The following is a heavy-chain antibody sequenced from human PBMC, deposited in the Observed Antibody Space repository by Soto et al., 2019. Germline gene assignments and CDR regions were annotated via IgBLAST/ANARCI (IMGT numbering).Heavy chain of an antibody. Sequence: GVSLRLSCAASGFTFSSYSMNWVRQAPGKGLEWVSTISSRNNDMYYVDSVKGRFTISRDNARNSVYLQMSSLRADDTAVYYCARDVNGGFCGAWGQGTLVTVS. J-gene: IGHJ5*02. CDR1: GFTFSSYS. CDR2: ISSRNNDM. V-gene: IGHV3-21*01. D-gene: IGHD2-21*01. CDR3: ARDVNGGFCGA.